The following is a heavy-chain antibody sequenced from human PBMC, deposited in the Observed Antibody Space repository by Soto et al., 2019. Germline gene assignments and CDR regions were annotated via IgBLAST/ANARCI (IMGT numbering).Heavy chain of an antibody. CDR2: INPGGSIT. CDR1: GLPFSSYW. V-gene: IGHV3-74*01. D-gene: IGHD2-8*01. Sequence: HPGGSLRLSCAASGLPFSSYWMHWVRQAPGKGLVWVSRINPGGSITAYADSVKGRFTISRGNAKNTLYLQMNSLRGDDTAVYYCARVPTGKYGVWNYWGQGTLVTVSS. J-gene: IGHJ4*02. CDR3: ARVPTGKYGVWNY.